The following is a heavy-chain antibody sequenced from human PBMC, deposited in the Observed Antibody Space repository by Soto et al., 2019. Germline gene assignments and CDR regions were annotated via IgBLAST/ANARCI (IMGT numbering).Heavy chain of an antibody. Sequence: GGSHRLSSTASGLTCISYWMTWVRQATGKGLEWVANIKHDGSDKFYVDSVKGRFTISRDNAKDSLYLQMNSLRAEDTAVYYCARNHPDSWLDAFDIWGQGTMVTVSS. CDR3: ARNHPDSWLDAFDI. J-gene: IGHJ3*02. D-gene: IGHD6-13*01. CDR1: GLTCISYW. CDR2: IKHDGSDK. V-gene: IGHV3-7*01.